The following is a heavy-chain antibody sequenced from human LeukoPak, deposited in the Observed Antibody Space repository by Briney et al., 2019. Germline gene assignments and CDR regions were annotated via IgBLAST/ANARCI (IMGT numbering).Heavy chain of an antibody. V-gene: IGHV3-53*01. D-gene: IGHD6-13*01. CDR3: ASDMVAAPSAFDI. Sequence: PGGSLRLSCAASGFTFSDYAMSWVRQAPGKGLEWVSVIYSGGSTDYADSVKGRFTISRDNSKNTLYLQMNSLRAEDTAVYYCASDMVAAPSAFDIWGQGTMVTVSS. CDR1: GFTFSDYA. CDR2: IYSGGST. J-gene: IGHJ3*02.